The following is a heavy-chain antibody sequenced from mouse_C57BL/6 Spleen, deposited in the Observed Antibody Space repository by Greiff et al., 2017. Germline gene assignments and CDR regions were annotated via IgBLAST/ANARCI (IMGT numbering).Heavy chain of an antibody. J-gene: IGHJ2*01. Sequence: VHVKQSGTVLARPGASVKMSCKTSGYTFTSYWMHWVKQRPGQGLEWIGAIYPGNSDTSYNQKFKGKAKLTAVTSASTAFMVHSSLTNEDSAVYYFTRYYYGSSEYYFDYWGQGTTLTVSS. D-gene: IGHD1-1*01. V-gene: IGHV1-5*01. CDR1: GYTFTSYW. CDR3: TRYYYGSSEYYFDY. CDR2: IYPGNSDT.